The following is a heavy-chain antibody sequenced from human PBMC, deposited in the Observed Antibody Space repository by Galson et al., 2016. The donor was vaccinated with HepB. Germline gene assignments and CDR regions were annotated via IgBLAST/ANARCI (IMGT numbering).Heavy chain of an antibody. V-gene: IGHV1-24*01. CDR1: GHTLSESS. Sequence: SVKVSCKVSGHTLSESSIHWLRQSPGKGLEWMGSFDPEDGRAIYAPKLQGRVTMTEDTSTDTAYMDLSSLRSEDTAVYFCTMDLTLEERFNFDSFWGQGTLVTVSS. CDR2: FDPEDGRA. J-gene: IGHJ4*02. D-gene: IGHD3-3*01. CDR3: TMDLTLEERFNFDSF.